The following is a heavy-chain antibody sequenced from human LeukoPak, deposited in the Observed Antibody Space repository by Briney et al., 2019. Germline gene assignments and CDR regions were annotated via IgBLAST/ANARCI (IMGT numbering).Heavy chain of an antibody. Sequence: SETLSLTCTVSGGSVSSGSYYWSWIRQPPGKGLEWIGYIYYSGSTYYNPSLKSRVTISKDTSKNQFSLKLSSVTAADTAVYYCATMIMLGGVIVPFDYWGQGTLVTVSS. V-gene: IGHV4-61*01. CDR3: ATMIMLGGVIVPFDY. J-gene: IGHJ4*02. D-gene: IGHD3-16*02. CDR2: IYYSGST. CDR1: GGSVSSGSYY.